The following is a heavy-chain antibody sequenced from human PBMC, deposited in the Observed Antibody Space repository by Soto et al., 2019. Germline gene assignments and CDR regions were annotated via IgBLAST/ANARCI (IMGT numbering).Heavy chain of an antibody. Sequence: QVQLVQSGAEVKKPGASVKVSCKASGYTLTSYGITWVRQAPGQGLEWMGWISTYNGETDYAQKFQGRVTMTTDTCASTAYMELRSLRSDDTAVYYCARRGYSGDYSDYWGQGTLVIVCS. CDR1: GYTLTSYG. V-gene: IGHV1-18*01. D-gene: IGHD4-17*01. CDR3: ARRGYSGDYSDY. CDR2: ISTYNGET. J-gene: IGHJ4*02.